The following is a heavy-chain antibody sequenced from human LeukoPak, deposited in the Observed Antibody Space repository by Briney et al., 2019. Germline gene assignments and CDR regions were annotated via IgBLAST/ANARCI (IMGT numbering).Heavy chain of an antibody. D-gene: IGHD1-1*01. Sequence: SETLSLTCTVSGGSISCGSYYWSWIRQPAGKGLEWIGRIYTSGSTNYNPSLKSRVTISVDTSKNQFSLKLSSVTAADTAVYYCARGKQLERAFDIWGQGTMVTVSS. J-gene: IGHJ3*02. V-gene: IGHV4-61*02. CDR3: ARGKQLERAFDI. CDR2: IYTSGST. CDR1: GGSISCGSYY.